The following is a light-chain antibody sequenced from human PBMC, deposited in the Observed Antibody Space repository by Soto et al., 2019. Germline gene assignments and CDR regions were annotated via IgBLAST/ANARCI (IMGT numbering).Light chain of an antibody. V-gene: IGKV1-5*01. CDR1: QSISSW. Sequence: DIQMTQSPSTLSASVGDRVTITCRASQSISSWLAWYQQKPGKAPKLLIYDASSLESGVPSRFSGSGSGTEFTLTISSLQPDDFATYYCQQYNIYSGTSGQGTKV. J-gene: IGKJ1*01. CDR3: QQYNIYSGT. CDR2: DAS.